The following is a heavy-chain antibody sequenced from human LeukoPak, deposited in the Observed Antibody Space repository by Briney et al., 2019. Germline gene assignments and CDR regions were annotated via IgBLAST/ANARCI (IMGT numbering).Heavy chain of an antibody. Sequence: ASVKVSCKASGYTFTSYDINWVRQATGQGLEWMGWLNPNSGGTNYAQKFQGRVTMTRDLSMTTAYMELSSLRSDDTATYYCAKDASIYTFGTNWFDPWGQGTLVTVSS. J-gene: IGHJ5*02. CDR2: LNPNSGGT. V-gene: IGHV1-2*02. CDR3: AKDASIYTFGTNWFDP. CDR1: GYTFTSYD. D-gene: IGHD1-7*01.